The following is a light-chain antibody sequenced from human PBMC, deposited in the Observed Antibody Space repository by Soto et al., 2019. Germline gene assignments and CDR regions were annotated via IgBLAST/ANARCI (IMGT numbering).Light chain of an antibody. CDR2: GAS. CDR1: QSVNNN. V-gene: IGKV3-15*01. CDR3: QQYNNSPLT. Sequence: EIVMTQSPATLSVSPGERATLSCRASQSVNNNLAWYQQKPGQAPRLLIYGASARATGIPARFSGSGSGTEFTLTISSLQSEDFAVYYCQQYNNSPLTFGGGTNVEIK. J-gene: IGKJ4*01.